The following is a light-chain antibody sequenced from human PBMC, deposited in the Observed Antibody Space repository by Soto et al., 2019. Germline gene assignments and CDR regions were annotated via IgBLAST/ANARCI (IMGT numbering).Light chain of an antibody. CDR1: SSDVGAYDS. J-gene: IGLJ1*01. CDR2: EVS. CDR3: SLYAGSNNYV. V-gene: IGLV2-8*01. Sequence: QSALTQTPSASGSPGQSVTISCTGTSSDVGAYDSVSWYQHHPGKAPKALIYEVSKRPSGVPDRFSGSKSGNTASLTVSGLQAEYEAEYYCSLYAGSNNYVFGTGTNVTVL.